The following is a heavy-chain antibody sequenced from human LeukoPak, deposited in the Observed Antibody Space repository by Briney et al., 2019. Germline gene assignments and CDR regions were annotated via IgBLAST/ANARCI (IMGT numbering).Heavy chain of an antibody. V-gene: IGHV4-39*02. D-gene: IGHD2-21*02. Sequence: SETLSLTCTVSGGSISSSSYYWGWIRQPPGKGLEWIGSIYYSGSTYCNPSLKSRVTISVDTSKNQFSLKLSSVTAADTAVYYCAREYCGGDCYSPLYFDYWGQGTLVTVSS. CDR2: IYYSGST. CDR3: AREYCGGDCYSPLYFDY. CDR1: GGSISSSSYY. J-gene: IGHJ4*02.